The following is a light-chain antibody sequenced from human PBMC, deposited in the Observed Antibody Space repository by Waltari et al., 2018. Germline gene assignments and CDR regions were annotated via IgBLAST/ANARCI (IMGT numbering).Light chain of an antibody. CDR1: QRVSNN. J-gene: IGKJ2*01. Sequence: EAMMTQSPATLSVSPGDRATLSCRASQRVSNNVAWFQQKPGQAPSLLIYDASTRATGVPARFSGSGSGTEFTLTNSSLQTEDFAVYYCQQYNNWPLYTFGQGTKLEIK. CDR2: DAS. V-gene: IGKV3-15*01. CDR3: QQYNNWPLYT.